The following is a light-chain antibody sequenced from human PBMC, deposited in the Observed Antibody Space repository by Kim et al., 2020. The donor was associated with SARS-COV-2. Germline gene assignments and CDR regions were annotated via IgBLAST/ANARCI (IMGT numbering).Light chain of an antibody. CDR3: LQYKSLWT. V-gene: IGKV3-15*01. CDR1: QTLSGD. J-gene: IGKJ1*01. CDR2: GGS. Sequence: SVSPGERATLSCRASQTLSGDLAWYQQKPGQAPRLVIYGGSTRATGIPARFSGGGSGTEFTLTISSLESEDFAVYFCLQYKSLWTFGQGTKVDIK.